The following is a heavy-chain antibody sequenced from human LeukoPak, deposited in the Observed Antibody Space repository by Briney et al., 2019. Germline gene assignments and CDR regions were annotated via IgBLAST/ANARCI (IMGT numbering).Heavy chain of an antibody. J-gene: IGHJ4*02. CDR2: IYYSGST. V-gene: IGHV4-31*03. CDR1: GGSISSGGYY. D-gene: IGHD3-3*01. Sequence: PSETLSLTCTVSGGSISSGGYYWSWIRQHPGKGLEWIGYIYYSGSTYYNPSLKSRVTISVDTSKNQFSLKLSSVTAADTAVYYCARGGWKYYDFWSGVYYFDYWGQGTLVTVSS. CDR3: ARGGWKYYDFWSGVYYFDY.